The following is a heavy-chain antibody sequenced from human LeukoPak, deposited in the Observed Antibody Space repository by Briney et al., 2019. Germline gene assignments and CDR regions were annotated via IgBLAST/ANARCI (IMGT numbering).Heavy chain of an antibody. D-gene: IGHD1-26*01. V-gene: IGHV3-23*01. Sequence: GGSLRLSCAASGFTFRNHAMNWVRQAPGKGLEWVSVISGSDETTYYADSVKGRFTISRDNSQNTLYLQMSSLRGEDTALYYCAKDRGMVGASVRAFDYWGQGTLVTVSS. J-gene: IGHJ4*02. CDR3: AKDRGMVGASVRAFDY. CDR1: GFTFRNHA. CDR2: ISGSDETT.